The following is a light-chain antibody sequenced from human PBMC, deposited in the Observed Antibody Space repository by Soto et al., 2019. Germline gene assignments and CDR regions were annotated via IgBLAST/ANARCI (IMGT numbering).Light chain of an antibody. Sequence: IVMTQSPATLSVSPWERATLSVRASQSVSSDLALYQQKPGQAPRLFIYGASTRATGIPARFSGSGSRTEFTLTISSLQSEDFAVYYCQQYNKWPWKFGQGTKVDIK. CDR3: QQYNKWPWK. CDR2: GAS. CDR1: QSVSSD. J-gene: IGKJ1*01. V-gene: IGKV3-15*01.